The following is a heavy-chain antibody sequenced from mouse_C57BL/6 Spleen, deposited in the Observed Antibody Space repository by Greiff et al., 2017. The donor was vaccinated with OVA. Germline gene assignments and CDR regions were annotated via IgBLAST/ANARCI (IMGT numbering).Heavy chain of an antibody. CDR2: IYPGDGDT. D-gene: IGHD1-1*01. V-gene: IGHV1-80*01. CDR1: GYAFSSYW. CDR3: ARSEGLLYYYAMDY. J-gene: IGHJ4*01. Sequence: VQLQESGAELVKPGASVKISCKASGYAFSSYWMNWVKQRPGKGLEWIGQIYPGDGDTNYNGKFKGKATLTADKSSSTAYMQLSSLTSEDSAVYFCARSEGLLYYYAMDYWGQGTSVTVSS.